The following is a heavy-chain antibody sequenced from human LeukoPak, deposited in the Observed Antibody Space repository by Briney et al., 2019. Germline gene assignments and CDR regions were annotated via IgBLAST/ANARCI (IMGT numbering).Heavy chain of an antibody. J-gene: IGHJ4*02. CDR1: GGSFSGYY. CDR3: ARVGMTTVTAHFDY. D-gene: IGHD4-17*01. Sequence: SETLSLTCAVYGGSFSGYYWSWIRQPPGKGLEWIGEINHSGSTNYNPSLKSRVTISVDTSKNQFSLKLSSATAADTAVYYCARVGMTTVTAHFDYWGQGTLVTVSS. CDR2: INHSGST. V-gene: IGHV4-34*01.